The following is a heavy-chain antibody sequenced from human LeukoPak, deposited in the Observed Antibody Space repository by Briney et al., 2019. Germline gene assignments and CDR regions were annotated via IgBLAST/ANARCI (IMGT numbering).Heavy chain of an antibody. Sequence: PSETLSLTCTVSGGSITIYFWTWIRQPPGKGLEWIGYIYHSGTTNYNPSLKGRVTISVDTSKTQFSLRLTSVTAADTAVYFCAQLAPYSPAYSQQWGQGTLVTVSS. D-gene: IGHD2-15*01. CDR3: AQLAPYSPAYSQQ. J-gene: IGHJ1*01. CDR2: IYHSGTT. V-gene: IGHV4-59*01. CDR1: GGSITIYF.